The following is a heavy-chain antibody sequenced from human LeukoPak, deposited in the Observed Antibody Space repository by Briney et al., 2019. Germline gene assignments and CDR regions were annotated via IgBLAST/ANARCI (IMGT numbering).Heavy chain of an antibody. V-gene: IGHV4-4*07. CDR3: ARNPNTLSPYCGGDCYPDDAFDI. CDR1: GGSISSYY. J-gene: IGHJ3*02. D-gene: IGHD2-21*01. CDR2: IYTSGST. Sequence: SETLSLXCTVSGGSISSYYWSWIRQPAGKGLEWIGRIYTSGSTNYNPSLKSRVTMSVDTSKNQFSLKLSSVTAADTAVYYCARNPNTLSPYCGGDCYPDDAFDIWGQGTMVTVSS.